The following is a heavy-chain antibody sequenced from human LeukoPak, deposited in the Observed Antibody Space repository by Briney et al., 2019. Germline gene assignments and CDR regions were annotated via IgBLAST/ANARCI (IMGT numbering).Heavy chain of an antibody. J-gene: IGHJ4*02. Sequence: GRSLRLSCAASGFTFSSYAMRWVRQAPGKGLEWVAVISYDGSNRYYADSVKGRFTISRDNSKNTLYLQTNSLRAEDTAVYYCARDGTYYYDSSGYYYDYWGQGTLVTVSS. CDR3: ARDGTYYYDSSGYYYDY. CDR2: ISYDGSNR. D-gene: IGHD3-22*01. CDR1: GFTFSSYA. V-gene: IGHV3-30-3*01.